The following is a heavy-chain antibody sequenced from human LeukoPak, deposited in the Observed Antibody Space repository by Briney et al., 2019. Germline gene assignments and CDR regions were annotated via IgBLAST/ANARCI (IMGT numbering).Heavy chain of an antibody. Sequence: SETLSLSCNVSGGSISSYYWSWIRQPPGKGLEWIGYIYYSGSTNYNPSLKSRVTISVDTSKNQFSLKLTSVTAADTAVYYCARDREDDFWSGRTDAFDIWGQGTMVTVSS. V-gene: IGHV4-59*01. J-gene: IGHJ3*02. CDR2: IYYSGST. D-gene: IGHD3-3*01. CDR3: ARDREDDFWSGRTDAFDI. CDR1: GGSISSYY.